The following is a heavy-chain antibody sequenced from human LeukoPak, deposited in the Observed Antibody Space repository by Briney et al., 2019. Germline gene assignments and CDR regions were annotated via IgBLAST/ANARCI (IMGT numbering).Heavy chain of an antibody. CDR3: ARQTGSGLFILP. D-gene: IGHD3/OR15-3a*01. CDR1: GGSISSSSYY. Sequence: SETLSLTCTVSGGSISSSSYYWGWIRQPPRKRLEWIGSIYYSGSTYYNASLKSQVSISIDTSKNQFSQRLTSVTAADTAVYYCARQTGSGLFILPGGQGTLVTVSS. J-gene: IGHJ4*02. CDR2: IYYSGST. V-gene: IGHV4-39*01.